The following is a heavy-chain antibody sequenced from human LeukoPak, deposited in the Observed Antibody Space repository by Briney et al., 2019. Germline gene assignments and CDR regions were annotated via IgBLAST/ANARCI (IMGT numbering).Heavy chain of an antibody. D-gene: IGHD4-23*01. Sequence: GGSLRLSCAASGFAFSNYPMHWVRQAPGKGLESVSAISGNGGSTYYVNSVRGRFTISRDNSKNTLYLQMGSLRAEDMAVYYCAREAYGGHDSWGQGTLVTVSS. CDR1: GFAFSNYP. J-gene: IGHJ5*01. V-gene: IGHV3-64*01. CDR3: AREAYGGHDS. CDR2: ISGNGGST.